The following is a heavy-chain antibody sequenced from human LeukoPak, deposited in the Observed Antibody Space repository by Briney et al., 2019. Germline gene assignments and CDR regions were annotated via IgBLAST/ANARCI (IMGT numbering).Heavy chain of an antibody. CDR2: ISGSGGST. J-gene: IGHJ4*02. D-gene: IGHD3-10*01. CDR3: AKVARSGSYHMRYFDY. CDR1: GCTFSSYA. Sequence: GGSLRLSCAASGCTFSSYAMSWVRQAPGKGLEWVSAISGSGGSTYYADSVKGRFTISRDNSKNTLYLQMNSLRAEDTAVYYCAKVARSGSYHMRYFDYWGQGTLVTVSS. V-gene: IGHV3-23*01.